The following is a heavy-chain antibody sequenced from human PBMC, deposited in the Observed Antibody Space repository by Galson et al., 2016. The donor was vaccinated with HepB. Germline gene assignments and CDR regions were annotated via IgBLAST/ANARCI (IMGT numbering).Heavy chain of an antibody. D-gene: IGHD2-8*01. Sequence: SLRLSCAASGFIFSNYDMNWVRQAPGKGLEWVSSIRGSGDYTYYADSVKGRFTISRDNSKNTSYLQMNSLRAEDKAVYYCATGGYCGNGYCYSFDYWGQGTQVTVSS. CDR1: GFIFSNYD. V-gene: IGHV3-23*01. CDR3: ATGGYCGNGYCYSFDY. CDR2: IRGSGDYT. J-gene: IGHJ4*02.